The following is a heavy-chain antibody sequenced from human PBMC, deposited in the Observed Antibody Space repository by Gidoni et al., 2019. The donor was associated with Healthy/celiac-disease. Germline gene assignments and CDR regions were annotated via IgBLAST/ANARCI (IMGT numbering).Heavy chain of an antibody. CDR2: ISYDGSNK. J-gene: IGHJ6*02. CDR1: GFTFSSYG. CDR3: AKDRGERRGRAYYYGMDV. V-gene: IGHV3-30*18. D-gene: IGHD1-26*01. Sequence: QVQLVESGGGVVQPGRSLRLSCAASGFTFSSYGMYWVRQAPGKGLEWVAVISYDGSNKYHADSVKGRFTISRDNSKNTLHLQMNSLRDEDTAIYYCAKDRGERRGRAYYYGMDVWGQGTTVTVSS.